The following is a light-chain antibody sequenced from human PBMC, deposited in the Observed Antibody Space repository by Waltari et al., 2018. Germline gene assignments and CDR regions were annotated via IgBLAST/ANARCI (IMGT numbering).Light chain of an antibody. CDR2: EVN. CDR3: CSYAGVDTFYV. CDR1: SSDVGSYDL. J-gene: IGLJ1*01. V-gene: IGLV2-23*02. Sequence: QSALTQPASVSGSPGQSITIPCTGTSSDVGSYDLGSWYQQHPGKAPQLIIYEVNVRPSGVSNRFSGSKSGNTASLTISGLQAEDEADYYCCSYAGVDTFYVFGTGTKLTVL.